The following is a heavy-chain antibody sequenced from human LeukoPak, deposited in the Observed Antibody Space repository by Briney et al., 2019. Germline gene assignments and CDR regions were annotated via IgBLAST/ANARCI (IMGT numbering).Heavy chain of an antibody. CDR1: GYSFTSYW. J-gene: IGHJ4*02. Sequence: GESLKISCKGSGYSFTSYWIAWVRQMPGKGLEWMGIIYPDDADTRYSPSSQGQVTISADKSITTAYLQWSSLQASDTAMYYCARQLRPDGWFFDYWGQGTLVTVSS. CDR3: ARQLRPDGWFFDY. D-gene: IGHD6-19*01. CDR2: IYPDDADT. V-gene: IGHV5-51*01.